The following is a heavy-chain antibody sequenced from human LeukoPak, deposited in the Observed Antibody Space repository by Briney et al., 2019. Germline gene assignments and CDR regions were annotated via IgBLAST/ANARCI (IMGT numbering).Heavy chain of an antibody. CDR2: IIPIFGTA. V-gene: IGHV1-69*05. CDR1: GGTFSSYA. D-gene: IGHD2/OR15-2a*01. CDR3: ARDNKMNNWFDP. Sequence: ASVKVSCKASGGTFSSYAISWVRQAPGQGLEWMGGIIPIFGTANYAQKLQGRVTMTTDTSTSTAYMELRSLRSDDTAVYYCARDNKMNNWFDPWGQGTLVTVSS. J-gene: IGHJ5*02.